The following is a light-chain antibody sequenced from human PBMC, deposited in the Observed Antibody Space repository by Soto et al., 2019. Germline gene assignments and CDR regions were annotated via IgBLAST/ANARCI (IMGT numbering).Light chain of an antibody. Sequence: QSALTQPPSASGTPGQRVPISCSGSSSNIGGNPVNWYQQLPGTAPKLLTYNNNQRPSGVPDRFSGSKSGTSASLAISGLQSEDEADYYCAAWHDSLNGPVFGGGTKVTVL. CDR3: AAWHDSLNGPV. CDR2: NNN. J-gene: IGLJ3*02. CDR1: SSNIGGNP. V-gene: IGLV1-44*01.